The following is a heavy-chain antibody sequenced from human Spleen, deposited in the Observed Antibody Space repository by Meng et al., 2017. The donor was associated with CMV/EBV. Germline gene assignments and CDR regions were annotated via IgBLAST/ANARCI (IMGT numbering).Heavy chain of an antibody. D-gene: IGHD1-26*01. CDR2: IHPSDGGT. Sequence: NVSCKASGYTFTTYYMHWVRQAPGQGLEWMGVIHPSDGGTTYAQKFQGRVTMTRDTSTSTIYMELSSLRSEDTAVYYCARDNSGFDCWGQGTLVTVSS. J-gene: IGHJ4*02. V-gene: IGHV1-46*01. CDR1: GYTFTTYY. CDR3: ARDNSGFDC.